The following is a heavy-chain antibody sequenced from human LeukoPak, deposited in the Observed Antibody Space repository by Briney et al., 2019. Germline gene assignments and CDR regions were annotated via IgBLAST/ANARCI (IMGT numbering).Heavy chain of an antibody. CDR3: LSGSYSRGAFDI. V-gene: IGHV3-11*04. Sequence: GSLRLSCAASGFTFSDYYMSWIRQAPGKGLEWVSYISSSGSTIYYADSVKGRFTISRDNAKNSLYLQMNSLRAENTAVYYCLSGSYSRGAFDIWGQGTMVTVSS. CDR2: ISSSGSTI. D-gene: IGHD1-26*01. CDR1: GFTFSDYY. J-gene: IGHJ3*02.